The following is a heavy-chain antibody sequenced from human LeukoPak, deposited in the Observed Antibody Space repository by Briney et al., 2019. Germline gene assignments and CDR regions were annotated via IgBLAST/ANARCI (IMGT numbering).Heavy chain of an antibody. CDR3: VREGDRYCSSTSCYEYNWFDP. J-gene: IGHJ5*02. D-gene: IGHD2-2*01. CDR1: GYTFTSYD. Sequence: ASVKVSCKASGYTFTSYDINWVRQATGQGLEWMGWMNPNSGNTGYAQKFQGRVTMTRNTSISTAYMELSSLRSEDTAVYYCVREGDRYCSSTSCYEYNWFDPWGQGTLVTVSS. CDR2: MNPNSGNT. V-gene: IGHV1-8*01.